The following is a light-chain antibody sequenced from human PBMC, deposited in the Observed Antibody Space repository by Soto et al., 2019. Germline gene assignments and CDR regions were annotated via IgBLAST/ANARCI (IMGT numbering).Light chain of an antibody. J-gene: IGLJ2*01. CDR3: ATWDRSLSVGV. Sequence: QSVLTQPPSVSAAPGQKVTISCSESSSNIGNNYVFWYQQLPGTAPKLLIYDNDKRPSGIPDRFSGSKSGTSATLGITGLQTGDEADYYCATWDRSLSVGVFGGGTKLTVL. CDR2: DND. CDR1: SSNIGNNY. V-gene: IGLV1-51*01.